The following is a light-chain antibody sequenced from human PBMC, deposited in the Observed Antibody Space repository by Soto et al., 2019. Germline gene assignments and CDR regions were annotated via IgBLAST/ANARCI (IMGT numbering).Light chain of an antibody. CDR2: GAS. J-gene: IGKJ1*01. CDR3: QQRSDWPPT. V-gene: IGKV3-15*01. Sequence: EIVMMQSPATLSVSPGERATLSCRASQSVSSNLAWYQQKPGQAPRLLIYGASTRATGIAARFSGSGSGTEFTLTISSLQSEDFAVYYCQQRSDWPPTFGQGTKVEIK. CDR1: QSVSSN.